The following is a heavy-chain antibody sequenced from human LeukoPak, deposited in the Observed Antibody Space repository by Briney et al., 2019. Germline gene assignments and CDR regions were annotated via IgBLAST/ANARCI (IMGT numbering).Heavy chain of an antibody. D-gene: IGHD5-18*01. V-gene: IGHV3-30*03. CDR1: GFTFSSYA. CDR2: ILHDGSNK. CDR3: ATLSGDSHGYDY. Sequence: PGGSLRLSCAASGFTFSSYAMQWVRQAPGKGLEWVAVILHDGSNKQYADSVKGRFTISRDNSKNTLYLQINSLRAEDTAVYYCATLSGDSHGYDYWGLGTLVTVSS. J-gene: IGHJ4*02.